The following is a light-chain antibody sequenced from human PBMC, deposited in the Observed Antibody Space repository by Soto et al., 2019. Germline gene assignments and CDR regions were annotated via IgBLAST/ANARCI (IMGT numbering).Light chain of an antibody. J-gene: IGLJ1*01. V-gene: IGLV1-40*01. Sequence: QSVLRQPPSVSGAPGQRVTISCTWSNSNIGAGYDVHWYQQLPGTAPKLLIYGNSNRPSGVPDRFSGSKSVTSASLAITGLQAEDEADYYCQSYDSSLSGSVFGTGTKVTVL. CDR3: QSYDSSLSGSV. CDR1: NSNIGAGYD. CDR2: GNS.